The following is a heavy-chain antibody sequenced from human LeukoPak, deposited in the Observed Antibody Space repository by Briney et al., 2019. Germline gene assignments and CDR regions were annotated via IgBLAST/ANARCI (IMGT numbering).Heavy chain of an antibody. Sequence: ASVKVSCKASGYTFTSYYMHWVRQAPGQGLEWMGIINPSGGSTSYAQKFQGRVTMTRDTSTSTVYMELSSLRSEDTAVYYCARDPYDGDYAPYFDCWGQGTLVTVSS. V-gene: IGHV1-46*01. D-gene: IGHD4-17*01. CDR1: GYTFTSYY. J-gene: IGHJ4*02. CDR3: ARDPYDGDYAPYFDC. CDR2: INPSGGST.